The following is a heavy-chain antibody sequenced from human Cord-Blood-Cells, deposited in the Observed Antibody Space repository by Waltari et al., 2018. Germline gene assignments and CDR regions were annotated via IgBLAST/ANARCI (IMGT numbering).Heavy chain of an antibody. D-gene: IGHD3-9*01. CDR2: ISSSSSYI. V-gene: IGHV3-21*01. CDR1: GFTFSSYS. Sequence: EVQLVESGGGLVKPGGYLRLSCAASGFTFSSYSMNWVRQAPGKGLEWVSSISSSSSYIYYADSVKGRFTISRDNAKNSLYLQMNSLRAEDTAVYYCAFDWLFGAFYWGQGTLVTVSS. J-gene: IGHJ4*02. CDR3: AFDWLFGAFY.